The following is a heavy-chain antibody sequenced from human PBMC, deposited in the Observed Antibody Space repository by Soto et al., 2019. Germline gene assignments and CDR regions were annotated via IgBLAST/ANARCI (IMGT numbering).Heavy chain of an antibody. V-gene: IGHV3-23*01. CDR1: GFTFSSYA. J-gene: IGHJ4*02. Sequence: GGSLRLSCAASGFTFSSYAMSWVRQAPGKGLEWVSAISGSGGSTYYADSVKGRFTISRDNSKNTLYLQMNSLRAEDTAVYYCAKAILIVPAASPFDYWGQGTLVTVSS. CDR2: ISGSGGST. CDR3: AKAILIVPAASPFDY. D-gene: IGHD2-2*01.